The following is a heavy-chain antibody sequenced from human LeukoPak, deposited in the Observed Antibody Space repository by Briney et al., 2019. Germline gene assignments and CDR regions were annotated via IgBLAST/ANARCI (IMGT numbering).Heavy chain of an antibody. D-gene: IGHD1-1*01. CDR2: ISSSGSTI. CDR3: AKDTSGDYYYYMDV. Sequence: GGSLRLSCAASGFTFSSYSMNWVRQAPGKGLEWVSYISSSGSTIYYADSVKGRFTISRDNAKNSLYLQMNSLRAEDTALYYCAKDTSGDYYYYMDVRGKGTTVTISS. CDR1: GFTFSSYS. V-gene: IGHV3-48*04. J-gene: IGHJ6*03.